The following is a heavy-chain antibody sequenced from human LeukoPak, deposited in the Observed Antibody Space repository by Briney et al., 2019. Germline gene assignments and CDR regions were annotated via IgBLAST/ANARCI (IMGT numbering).Heavy chain of an antibody. Sequence: ASVKVSCKASGYTFTSYGISWVRQAPGQGLEWMGIINPSGGSTSYAQKFQGRVTMTRDTSTSTVYMELSSLRSEDTAVYYCARSTPSYYYGSYYYYGMDVWGQGTTVTVSS. J-gene: IGHJ6*02. CDR2: INPSGGST. V-gene: IGHV1-46*01. CDR3: ARSTPSYYYGSYYYYGMDV. CDR1: GYTFTSYG. D-gene: IGHD3-10*01.